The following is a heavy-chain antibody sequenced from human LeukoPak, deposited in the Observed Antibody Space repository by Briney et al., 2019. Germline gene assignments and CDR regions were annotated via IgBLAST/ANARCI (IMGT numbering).Heavy chain of an antibody. CDR1: GFTFSSYW. V-gene: IGHV3-74*01. J-gene: IGHJ4*02. CDR2: INSDGSTI. Sequence: GGSLRLSCAASGFTFSSYWMNWVRQAPGKGLVWVSRINSDGSTINYADSVRGRFTISRDNAKNTLYLQMNGLRAEDTAVYYCARSHFYGSGSYQTDDYWGQGTLVTVSS. CDR3: ARSHFYGSGSYQTDDY. D-gene: IGHD3-10*01.